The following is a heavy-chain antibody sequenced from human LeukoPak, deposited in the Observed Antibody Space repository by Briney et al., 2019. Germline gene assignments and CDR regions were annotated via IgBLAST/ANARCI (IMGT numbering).Heavy chain of an antibody. Sequence: GGSLRLSCTASGFTFGDYAMSWFRQAPGKGLEWVGFIRSKAFGGTPEHAASVKGRFTISRDDSKSIAYLQMNSLKTEDTAVYYCARVGRAMAAAGFGAFDIWGQGTMVSVSS. CDR3: ARVGRAMAAAGFGAFDI. J-gene: IGHJ3*02. CDR2: IRSKAFGGTP. CDR1: GFTFGDYA. D-gene: IGHD6-13*01. V-gene: IGHV3-49*03.